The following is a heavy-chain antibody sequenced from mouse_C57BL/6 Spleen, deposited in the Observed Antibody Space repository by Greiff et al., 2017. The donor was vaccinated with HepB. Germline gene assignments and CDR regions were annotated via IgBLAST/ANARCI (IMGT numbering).Heavy chain of an antibody. V-gene: IGHV1-15*01. Sequence: VQLQESGAELVRPGASVTLSCKASGYTFTDYEMHWVKQTPVHGLEWIGAIDPETGGTAYNQKFKGKAILTADKSSSTAYMELRSLTSEDSAVYYCTGGVAYWGQGTLVTVSA. CDR1: GYTFTDYE. CDR2: IDPETGGT. J-gene: IGHJ3*01. CDR3: TGGVAY.